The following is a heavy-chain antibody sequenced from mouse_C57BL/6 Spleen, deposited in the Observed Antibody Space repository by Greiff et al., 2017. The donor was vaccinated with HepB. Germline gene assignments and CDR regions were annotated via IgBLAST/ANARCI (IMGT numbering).Heavy chain of an antibody. Sequence: QVQLQQPGTELVKPGASVKLSCKASGYTFTSYWMHWVKQRPGQGLEWIGNINPSNGGTNYNEKFKSKATLTVDKSSSTAYMQLSSLTSEDSAVYYCARRFITTVVATWYFDVWGTGTTVTVSS. CDR1: GYTFTSYW. CDR2: INPSNGGT. D-gene: IGHD1-1*01. V-gene: IGHV1-53*01. J-gene: IGHJ1*03. CDR3: ARRFITTVVATWYFDV.